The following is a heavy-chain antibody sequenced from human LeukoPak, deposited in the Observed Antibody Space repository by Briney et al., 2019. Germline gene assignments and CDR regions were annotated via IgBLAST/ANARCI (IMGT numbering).Heavy chain of an antibody. CDR1: GGSISSYY. J-gene: IGHJ4*02. CDR3: ARPDKYYDSSGSLLDY. D-gene: IGHD3-22*01. Sequence: SEALCLTCTVSGGSISSYYWSWIRQPPGKGLEWIGYIYYSGSTNYDPSLKSRVTISVDTSKNQFSLKLSSVTAADTAVYYCARPDKYYDSSGSLLDYWGQGTLVTVSS. V-gene: IGHV4-59*01. CDR2: IYYSGST.